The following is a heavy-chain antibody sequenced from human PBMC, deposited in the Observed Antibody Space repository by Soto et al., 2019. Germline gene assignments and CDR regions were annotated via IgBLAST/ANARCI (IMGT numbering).Heavy chain of an antibody. V-gene: IGHV1-2*02. CDR2: INPNSGDT. J-gene: IGHJ6*02. CDR3: AKGGXIVAAGTRVYLYNAMDV. D-gene: IGHD1-26*01. CDR1: GYTFTGCY. Sequence: ASVKVSCKASGYTFTGCYVHWVRQAPGQGLEWRGWINPNSGDTYLAQRFQGRVTMNRDTSIGTAYMELRGLTSDDTAEYYCAKGGXIVAAGTRVYLYNAMDVWGQGTTVTVSS.